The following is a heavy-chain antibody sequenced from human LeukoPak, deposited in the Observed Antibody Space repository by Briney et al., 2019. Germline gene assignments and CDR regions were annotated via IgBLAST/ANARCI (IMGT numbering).Heavy chain of an antibody. CDR1: GGSISSSSYY. V-gene: IGHV4-39*07. CDR3: ARGRITMIVVVTPPDY. D-gene: IGHD3-22*01. Sequence: SETLSLTCTVSGGSISSSSYYWGWIRQPPGKGLEWIGSIYYSGSTYHNPSLKSRVTISVDTSKNQFSLKLSSVTAADTAVYYCARGRITMIVVVTPPDYWGQGTLVTVSS. CDR2: IYYSGST. J-gene: IGHJ4*02.